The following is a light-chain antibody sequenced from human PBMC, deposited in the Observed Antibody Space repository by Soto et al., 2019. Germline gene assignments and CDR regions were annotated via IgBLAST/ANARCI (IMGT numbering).Light chain of an antibody. J-gene: IGKJ4*01. CDR1: QSVSNN. CDR2: GAS. CDR3: QQYNNWPLT. V-gene: IGKV3-15*01. Sequence: EIEMTQSPATLSVSPGERATLSCMASQSVSNNLAWYQQQPGQAPRLLIYGASTRATGIPARFSGSESGTEFTLTISSLQSEDFAVYYCQQYNNWPLTFGGGTKVEIK.